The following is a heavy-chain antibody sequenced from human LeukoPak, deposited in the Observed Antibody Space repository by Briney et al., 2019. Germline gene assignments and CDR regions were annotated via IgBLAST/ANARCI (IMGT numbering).Heavy chain of an antibody. CDR1: GFTFSSHS. J-gene: IGHJ3*02. V-gene: IGHV3-21*01. D-gene: IGHD1-26*01. CDR2: ISSSSSYI. Sequence: GGSLRLSCAASGFTFSSHSMNWVRQAPGKGLEWVSSISSSSSYIYYADSVKGRFTISRDNAKNSLYLQMNSLRAEDTAVYYCARDGKVGATKAFDIWGQGTMVTVSS. CDR3: ARDGKVGATKAFDI.